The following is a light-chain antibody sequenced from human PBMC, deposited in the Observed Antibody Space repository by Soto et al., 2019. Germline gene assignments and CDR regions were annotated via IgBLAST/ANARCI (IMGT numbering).Light chain of an antibody. V-gene: IGLV2-14*03. CDR1: SSDVGVYNH. CDR3: SSYASNRDVL. CDR2: DVS. J-gene: IGLJ2*01. Sequence: QSALTQPASVSWSPGQSITIPCTGTSSDVGVYNHVSWYQHHPGKAPKLMIYDVSYRPSGVSNRFSGSKSGNTASLTISGLQAEDEADYYCSSYASNRDVLFGGCTKLTVL.